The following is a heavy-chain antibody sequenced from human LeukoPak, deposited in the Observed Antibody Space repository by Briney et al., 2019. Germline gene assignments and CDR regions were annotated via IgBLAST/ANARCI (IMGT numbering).Heavy chain of an antibody. CDR3: VYWFDS. J-gene: IGHJ5*01. CDR2: IYSGDNT. CDR1: GFTFSSYW. V-gene: IGHV3-66*01. Sequence: GGSLRLSCAVSGFTFSSYWMHWVRQPPGKGLVWVSLIYSGDNTYYADSVKGRFTISRDNSKNTLYLQMNSLRVEDTAVYYCVYWFDSWGQGTLVTVSS.